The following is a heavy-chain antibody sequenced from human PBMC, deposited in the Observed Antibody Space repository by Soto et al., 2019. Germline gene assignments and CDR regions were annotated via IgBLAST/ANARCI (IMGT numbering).Heavy chain of an antibody. Sequence: QVQLQQWGAGLLKPSETLSLTCVVYGGSFSGYYWNWIRQSPGKGLDWIGEIDPSGTTNYNPSLKTRLTISIDTSKNQFSLYLTSMTAADTAVYYCARDFQWGQGTLVTVSS. CDR1: GGSFSGYY. CDR2: IDPSGTT. CDR3: ARDFQ. V-gene: IGHV4-34*01. J-gene: IGHJ4*02.